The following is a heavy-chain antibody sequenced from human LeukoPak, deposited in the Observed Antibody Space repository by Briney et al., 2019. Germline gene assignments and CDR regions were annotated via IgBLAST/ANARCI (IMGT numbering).Heavy chain of an antibody. CDR2: INSDGSDI. J-gene: IGHJ4*02. CDR3: ARARNNYDSSGYSALDY. Sequence: GGSLRLSCAASGFTFNRYWVHWVRQAPGKGLVWVSRINSDGSDITYADSVKGRFTISRDNSQSTLYLQMNSLRAEDTAVYYCARARNNYDSSGYSALDYWGQGTLVTVSS. D-gene: IGHD3-22*01. CDR1: GFTFNRYW. V-gene: IGHV3-74*01.